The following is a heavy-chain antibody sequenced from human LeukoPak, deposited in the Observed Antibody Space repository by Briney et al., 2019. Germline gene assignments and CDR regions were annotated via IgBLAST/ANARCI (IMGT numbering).Heavy chain of an antibody. V-gene: IGHV3-21*01. D-gene: IGHD4-17*01. J-gene: IGHJ4*02. CDR1: GFTFISYS. Sequence: GGSLRLSCAASGFTFISYSMNWVRQAPGKGLQWVSSISSSTTYIYYADSVKGRFTISRDNAKNSLYLQMNSLRAEDTAVCYCARGDYGAPFDYWGQGTLVTVSS. CDR2: ISSSTTYI. CDR3: ARGDYGAPFDY.